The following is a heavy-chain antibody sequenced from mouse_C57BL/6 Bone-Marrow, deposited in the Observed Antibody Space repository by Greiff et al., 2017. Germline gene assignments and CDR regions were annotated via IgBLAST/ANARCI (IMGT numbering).Heavy chain of an antibody. J-gene: IGHJ2*01. V-gene: IGHV1-61*01. CDR2: IYPSDSET. CDR1: GYTFTSYW. CDR3: ARDYYGVDY. Sequence: QVQLQQPGAELVRPGSSVKLSCKASGYTFTSYWMDWVKQRPGQGLEWIGNIYPSDSETHYNQKFKDQATLTVDKSSSTAYMQLSSLTSEDSAVYYCARDYYGVDYWGQGTTLTVSS. D-gene: IGHD1-1*01.